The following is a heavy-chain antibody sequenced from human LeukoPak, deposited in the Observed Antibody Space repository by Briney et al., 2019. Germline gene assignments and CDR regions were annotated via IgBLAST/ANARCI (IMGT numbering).Heavy chain of an antibody. Sequence: SETLSLTCSVSGGSISSVNYYWGWIRQPPGKGLEWIGSIYYSGSTYYNPSLKSRVTISVDTSKNQFSLKLSSVTAADTAVYYCARKTSLWELKGGLDYWGQGTLVTVSS. CDR3: ARKTSLWELKGGLDY. J-gene: IGHJ4*02. CDR1: GGSISSVNYY. V-gene: IGHV4-39*01. D-gene: IGHD1-26*01. CDR2: IYYSGST.